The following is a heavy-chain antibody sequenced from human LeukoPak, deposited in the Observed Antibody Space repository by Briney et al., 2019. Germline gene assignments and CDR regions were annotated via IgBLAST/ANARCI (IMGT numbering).Heavy chain of an antibody. D-gene: IGHD3-22*01. CDR3: ARGVYYYDSSSYYEAPSYDY. J-gene: IGHJ4*02. CDR1: GFTFSSYA. Sequence: GGSLRLSCAASGFTFSSYAMHWVRQAPGKGLEYVSAISSNGGSTYYANSVKGRFTISRDNSKNTLYLQMGSLRAEDMAVYYCARGVYYYDSSSYYEAPSYDYWGQGTLVTVSS. V-gene: IGHV3-64*01. CDR2: ISSNGGST.